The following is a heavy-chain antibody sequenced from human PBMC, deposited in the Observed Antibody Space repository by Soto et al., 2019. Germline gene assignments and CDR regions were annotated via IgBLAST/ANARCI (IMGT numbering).Heavy chain of an antibody. CDR1: GFTFSSYG. CDR3: AKDIHSGRNHLGADY. CDR2: ISNDGNDE. D-gene: IGHD1-26*01. Sequence: QVQVVESGGGVVQSGSSLRLSCAASGFTFSSYGMHWVRQAPGKGLEWVAVISNDGNDEYYIDSVKGRFTISRDNSKNTLYLQMNTLSTEDTALYYWAKDIHSGRNHLGADYGGQGTLVTVSS. V-gene: IGHV3-30*18. J-gene: IGHJ4*02.